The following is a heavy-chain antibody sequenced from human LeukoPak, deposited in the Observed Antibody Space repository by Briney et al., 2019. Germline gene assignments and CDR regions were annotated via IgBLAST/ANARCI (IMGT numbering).Heavy chain of an antibody. CDR2: INPENGRT. V-gene: IGHV1-2*02. Sequence: GASVKVSCKASGYTFTDYYIHWVRQAPGQEHEWMGWINPENGRTHFAQKFQGRVTMTRDTSISTAYMELSRLRSDDTAVYYCARDNGDYKDVTNYYYYMDVWGKGTTVTVSS. D-gene: IGHD4-17*01. J-gene: IGHJ6*03. CDR3: ARDNGDYKDVTNYYYYMDV. CDR1: GYTFTDYY.